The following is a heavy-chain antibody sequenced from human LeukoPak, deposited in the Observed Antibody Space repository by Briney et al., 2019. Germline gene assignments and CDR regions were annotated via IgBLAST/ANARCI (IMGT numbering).Heavy chain of an antibody. CDR2: IYTSGST. J-gene: IGHJ4*02. CDR1: AGAISTYY. V-gene: IGHV4-4*07. D-gene: IGHD4-17*01. CDR3: ARDRGYGAYAYYFDY. Sequence: PSETLSLTCTVSAGAISTYYWSWIRQPAGQGLEWIGRIYTSGSTNYNPSLKSRVTMSLDTSKNQFSLKLSSVTAADTAVYYSARDRGYGAYAYYFDYWGQGTLVTISS.